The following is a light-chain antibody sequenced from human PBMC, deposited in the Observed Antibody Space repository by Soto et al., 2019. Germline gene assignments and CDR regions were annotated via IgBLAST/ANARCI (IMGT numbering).Light chain of an antibody. Sequence: QSVLTQPPSASGSPGQSVAISCTGTSSDVGGYNYVSWYQQHPGKAPKLMIYEVNKRPSGVPDRFSGSKSGNTASLTVSGVEDEDDYDYYCSSYAGSSVVFGTGTKLTVL. J-gene: IGLJ2*01. V-gene: IGLV2-8*01. CDR3: SSYAGSSVV. CDR2: EVN. CDR1: SSDVGGYNY.